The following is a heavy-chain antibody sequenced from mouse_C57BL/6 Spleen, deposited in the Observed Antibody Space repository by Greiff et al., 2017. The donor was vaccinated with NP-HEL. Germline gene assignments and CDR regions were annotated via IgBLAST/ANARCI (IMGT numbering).Heavy chain of an antibody. V-gene: IGHV1-81*01. CDR1: GYTFTSYG. CDR2: IYPRSGNT. Sequence: QVQLQQSGAELARPGASVKLSCKASGYTFTSYGISWVKQRTGQGLEWIGEIYPRSGNTYYNEKFKGKATFTADTSSNTAYMQLSSLTTEDSAIYYCARPYSNYAMDYWGQGTSVTVSS. J-gene: IGHJ4*01. D-gene: IGHD2-5*01. CDR3: ARPYSNYAMDY.